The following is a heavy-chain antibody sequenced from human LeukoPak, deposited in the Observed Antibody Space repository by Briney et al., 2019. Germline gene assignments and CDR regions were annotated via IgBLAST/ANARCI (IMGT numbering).Heavy chain of an antibody. D-gene: IGHD1-14*01. J-gene: IGHJ3*02. V-gene: IGHV4-61*02. CDR2: IYTSGST. CDR1: GGSISSGSYY. CDR3: ARKRAVLKDAFDI. Sequence: PSETLSLTCTVSGGSISSGSYYWSWIRQPAGKGLEWIGRIYTSGSTNYNPSLKSRVTISVDTSKNQFSLKLSSVTAADTAVYYCARKRAVLKDAFDIWGQGTMVTVSS.